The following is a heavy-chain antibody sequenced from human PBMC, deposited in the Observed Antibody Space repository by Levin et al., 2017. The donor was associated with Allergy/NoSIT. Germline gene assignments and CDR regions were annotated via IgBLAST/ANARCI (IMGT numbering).Heavy chain of an antibody. CDR1: GGSISSYY. J-gene: IGHJ4*02. CDR3: ARGSTRFDS. Sequence: SETLSLTCTVSGGSISSYYWSWIRQPPGKGLEWIGYMFYRGITNYNPSLKSRVTISVATSKSQFSLKLSSVTAADTAVYYCARGSTRFDSWGQGSLGTVSS. V-gene: IGHV4-59*01. CDR2: MFYRGIT. D-gene: IGHD1-1*01.